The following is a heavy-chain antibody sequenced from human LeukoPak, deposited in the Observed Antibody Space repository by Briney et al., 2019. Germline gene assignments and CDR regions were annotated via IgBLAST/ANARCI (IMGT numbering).Heavy chain of an antibody. J-gene: IGHJ4*02. CDR2: ISSYNGNT. D-gene: IGHD4-17*01. CDR1: GYTFSSYG. CDR3: ARGAVSPDY. Sequence: ASVKVSCKASGYTFSSYGFTWVRQAPGQGLEWMGWISSYNGNTIYAQKLQGRVTMTTDTPTSTAYMESRSLRSDDTAVYYCARGAVSPDYWGQGTLITVSS. V-gene: IGHV1-18*01.